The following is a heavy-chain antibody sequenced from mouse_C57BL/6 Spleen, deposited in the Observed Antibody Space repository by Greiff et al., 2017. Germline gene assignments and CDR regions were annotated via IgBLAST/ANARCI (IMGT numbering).Heavy chain of an antibody. CDR1: GYTFTSYW. Sequence: QVQLQQPGPELVKPGASVKLSCKASGYTFTSYWMHWVKQRPGQGLEWIGNINPRNGGTNYNEKFKSKATLTVDKSSSTSYMQLSSLTSEDSAVYYCARYYGSPYYFDYWGQGTTLTVSS. CDR3: ARYYGSPYYFDY. V-gene: IGHV1-53*01. CDR2: INPRNGGT. J-gene: IGHJ2*01. D-gene: IGHD1-1*01.